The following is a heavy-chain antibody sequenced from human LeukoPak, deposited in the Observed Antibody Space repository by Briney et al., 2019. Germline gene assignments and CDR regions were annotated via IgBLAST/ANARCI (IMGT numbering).Heavy chain of an antibody. CDR2: IWYDGSNK. CDR1: GFTFSSHG. Sequence: PGGSLILSCAASGFTFSSHGMHWVRQAPGKGLEWVAVIWYDGSNKYYADSVKGRFTISRDNSKNTLYLQMNSLRAEDTAVYYCARDGTGSNSGWYIHWGQGTLVTVSS. V-gene: IGHV3-33*01. CDR3: ARDGTGSNSGWYIH. D-gene: IGHD6-19*01. J-gene: IGHJ4*02.